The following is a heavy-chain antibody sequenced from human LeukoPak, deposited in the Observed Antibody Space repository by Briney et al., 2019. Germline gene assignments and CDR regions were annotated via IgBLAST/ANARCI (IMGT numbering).Heavy chain of an antibody. D-gene: IGHD6-19*01. CDR2: INHGGST. Sequence: SETLSLTCAVYGGSGGSFSDYYWTWIRQPPGTGLEWIGEINHGGSTTYNPSLKSRVTMSVDTSKNQFSLKLSSVTAADTAVYYCAREVQWLVLGYYYYYMDVWGKGTTVTVSS. J-gene: IGHJ6*03. CDR1: GGSGGSFSDYY. V-gene: IGHV4-34*01. CDR3: AREVQWLVLGYYYYYMDV.